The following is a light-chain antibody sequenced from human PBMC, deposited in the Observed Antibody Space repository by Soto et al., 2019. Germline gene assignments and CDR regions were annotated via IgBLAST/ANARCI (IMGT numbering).Light chain of an antibody. V-gene: IGLV2-8*01. CDR2: EVY. CDR3: SSYVGTNSYV. J-gene: IGLJ1*01. CDR1: SSDVGGYNY. Sequence: SALTQPPSASGSPGQSVTISCTGTSSDVGGYNYVSWYQHHPGKAPKLIIYEVYKRPSGVPDRFSGSKSGNTAALTVSGLQAEDEADYYCSSYVGTNSYVFGTGTKGTVL.